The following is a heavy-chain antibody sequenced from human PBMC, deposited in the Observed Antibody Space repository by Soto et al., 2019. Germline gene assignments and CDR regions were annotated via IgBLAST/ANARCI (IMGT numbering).Heavy chain of an antibody. Sequence: QVLLLQSGAEVKKPGASVKVSCKASGYTFSGSYMHWVRQAPGQGLEWMGWINPNSGGTKAAEKFQGRVTMTRDTSISTAYTELSRLTSDDTAVYYCASAAVTGTAGLDFWGQGTQVTVSS. D-gene: IGHD6-19*01. CDR1: GYTFSGSY. V-gene: IGHV1-2*02. CDR2: INPNSGGT. J-gene: IGHJ4*02. CDR3: ASAAVTGTAGLDF.